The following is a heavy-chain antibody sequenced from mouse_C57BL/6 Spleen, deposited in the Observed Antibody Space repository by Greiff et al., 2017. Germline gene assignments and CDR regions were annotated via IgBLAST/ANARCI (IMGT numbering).Heavy chain of an antibody. CDR2: INPNYGTT. CDR3: AKIVATGNYAMDY. Sequence: VQLQQSGPELVKPGASVKISCKASGYSFTDYNMNWVKQSNGQSLEWIGVINPNYGTTSYNQKFKGKATLTVDQSSSTAYMQLNSLTSEDSAVYYCAKIVATGNYAMDYWGQGTSVTVSS. V-gene: IGHV1-39*01. D-gene: IGHD1-1*01. J-gene: IGHJ4*01. CDR1: GYSFTDYN.